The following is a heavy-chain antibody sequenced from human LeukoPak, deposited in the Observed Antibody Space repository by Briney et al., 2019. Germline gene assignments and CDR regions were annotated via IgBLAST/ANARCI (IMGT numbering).Heavy chain of an antibody. CDR3: AREILVSPRTGYYYYMDV. J-gene: IGHJ6*03. V-gene: IGHV3-74*01. CDR2: INSDGTTT. CDR1: GFSFSNSW. D-gene: IGHD1-14*01. Sequence: GGSLRLSCAASGFSFSNSWMHWVRQAPGKGLVWVSRINSDGTTTYYADSVKGRFTISRDNAKNSLYLQMNSLRAEDTAVYYCAREILVSPRTGYYYYMDVWGKGTTVSVSS.